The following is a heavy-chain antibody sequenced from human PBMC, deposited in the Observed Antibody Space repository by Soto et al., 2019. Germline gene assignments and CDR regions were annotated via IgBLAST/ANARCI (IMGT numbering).Heavy chain of an antibody. J-gene: IGHJ4*02. CDR3: ARVPRSGSSIADAY. D-gene: IGHD3-10*01. CDR1: GYTFTSYG. CDR2: ISAYNGNT. V-gene: IGHV1-18*04. Sequence: ASVKVSCKASGYTFTSYGISWVRQAPGQGLEWMGWISAYNGNTNYAQKLQGRVTMTTDTSTSTAYIELRSLRSDDTAVYYCARVPRSGSSIADAYWAQGTLVTVSS.